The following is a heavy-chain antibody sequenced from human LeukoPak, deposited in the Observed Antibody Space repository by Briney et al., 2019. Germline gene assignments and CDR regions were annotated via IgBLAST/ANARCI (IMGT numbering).Heavy chain of an antibody. V-gene: IGHV4-4*07. CDR1: GGSISSYY. Sequence: SETLSLTCTGSGGSISSYYWSWIRQPAGKGLEGIGRIYTSGSTNYNPSLKSRVTMSVATSKNQFSLKRSSVTAADTAVYYCARTWKIAAAGESGLGYWGQGTLVTVSS. CDR2: IYTSGST. J-gene: IGHJ4*02. D-gene: IGHD6-13*01. CDR3: ARTWKIAAAGESGLGY.